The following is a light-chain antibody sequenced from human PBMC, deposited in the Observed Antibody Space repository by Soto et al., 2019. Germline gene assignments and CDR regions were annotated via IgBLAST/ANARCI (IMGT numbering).Light chain of an antibody. CDR1: QSVSSY. J-gene: IGKJ5*01. V-gene: IGKV3-11*01. CDR3: QQRSNWIT. Sequence: EIVLRQSPATLSLSPGERATLSCRAGQSVSSYLAWYQQKPGQAPRLLIYDASNRATGIPARFSGSGSGTDLTLTISSLEPEDFAVYYCQQRSNWITFGQGTRLQ. CDR2: DAS.